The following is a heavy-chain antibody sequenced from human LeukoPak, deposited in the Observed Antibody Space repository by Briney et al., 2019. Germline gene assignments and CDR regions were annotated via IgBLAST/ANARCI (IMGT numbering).Heavy chain of an antibody. CDR2: IKSKTDGETA. V-gene: IGHV3-15*01. CDR1: GFTFGYAW. CDR3: TTSTSMITEDYYDYCLDV. D-gene: IGHD3-22*01. Sequence: GGSLRLSCAASGFTFGYAWMSWVRQAPGKGLEWVGRIKSKTDGETADYAAPVKGRFTISRDDLKNTLYLQMNSLKTEDTAVYYCTTSTSMITEDYYDYCLDVWGQGTTVTVYS. J-gene: IGHJ6*02.